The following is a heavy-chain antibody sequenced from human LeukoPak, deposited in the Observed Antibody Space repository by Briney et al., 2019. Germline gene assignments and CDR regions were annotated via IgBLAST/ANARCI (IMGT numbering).Heavy chain of an antibody. D-gene: IGHD6-6*01. CDR2: ISGSGGST. J-gene: IGHJ4*02. V-gene: IGHV3-23*01. CDR3: AKALEYSSSSAYFDY. CDR1: GFTFSSYA. Sequence: TGGSLRLSCAASGFTFSSYAMSWVRQAPGKGLEWVSAISGSGGSTYYADSVKGRFTISRDSSKNTLYLQMNSLRAEDTAVYYCAKALEYSSSSAYFDYWGQGTLVTVSS.